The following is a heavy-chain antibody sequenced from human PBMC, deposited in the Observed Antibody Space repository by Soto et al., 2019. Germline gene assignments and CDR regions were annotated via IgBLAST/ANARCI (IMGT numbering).Heavy chain of an antibody. J-gene: IGHJ4*02. CDR3: AKVGEDIVVVPAASNDY. V-gene: IGHV3-23*01. CDR2: ISGSGGST. D-gene: IGHD2-2*01. Sequence: GGSLRLSCAASGFTFSSYAMSWVRQAPGKGLEWVSAISGSGGSTYYADSVKGRFTISRDNSKNTLYLQMNSLRAEDTAVYYCAKVGEDIVVVPAASNDYWGQGTLVTVS. CDR1: GFTFSSYA.